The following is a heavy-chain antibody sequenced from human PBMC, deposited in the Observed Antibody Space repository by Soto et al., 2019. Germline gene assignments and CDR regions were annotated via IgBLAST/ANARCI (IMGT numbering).Heavy chain of an antibody. CDR1: GYSFTTYW. J-gene: IGHJ6*02. V-gene: IGHV5-10-1*01. Sequence: PGESLKISCKGSGYSFTTYWLSWVRQMPGKDLEWMGKIDPSDSYIDYSPSFEGHVTISADKSVSTAYLQWSSLKASDTAVYFCARVPTYYYYGMDVWGQGTTVTVSS. CDR2: IDPSDSYI. CDR3: ARVPTYYYYGMDV.